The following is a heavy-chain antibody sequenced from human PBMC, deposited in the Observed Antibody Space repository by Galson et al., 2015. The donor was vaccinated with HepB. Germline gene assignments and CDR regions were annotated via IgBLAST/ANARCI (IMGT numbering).Heavy chain of an antibody. V-gene: IGHV7-4-1*02. CDR2: INTNTGNP. D-gene: IGHD3-22*01. J-gene: IGHJ5*02. CDR3: AGEYYFDTSGYYPPNLGFDP. Sequence: SVKVSCKAFGYTFSDYAMNWVRQAPGQGLEWMGWINTNTGNPTYAQGFTGRFVFSLDTSVSTAFLQISSLKPEDTAVYYCAGEYYFDTSGYYPPNLGFDPWGQGTLVTVSS. CDR1: GYTFSDYA.